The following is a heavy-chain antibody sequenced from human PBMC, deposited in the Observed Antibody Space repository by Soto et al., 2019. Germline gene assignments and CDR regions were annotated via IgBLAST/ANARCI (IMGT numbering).Heavy chain of an antibody. CDR1: GGTFSSYA. D-gene: IGHD3-10*01. J-gene: IGHJ3*02. V-gene: IGHV1-69*01. CDR3: ARDLETGYGGFAGAFDI. Sequence: GXSVKVSCKASGGTFSSYAISWVRQAPGQGLEWMGGIIPIFGTANYAQKFQGRVTITADESTSTAYMEPSSLRSEDTAVYYCARDLETGYGGFAGAFDIWGQGTMVTVSS. CDR2: IIPIFGTA.